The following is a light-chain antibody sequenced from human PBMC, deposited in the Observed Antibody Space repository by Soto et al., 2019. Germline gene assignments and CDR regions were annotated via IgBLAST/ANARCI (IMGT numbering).Light chain of an antibody. CDR1: QTVSSY. Sequence: EIVLTQSPATLSLSPGERATLSCRASQTVSSYLLWYQQKRGQAPRLLIYDASNRATDIPARFSGSGSGTDFTLTISSLEPEDFAVYYCQQRMNWPLTFGQGTRLEIK. V-gene: IGKV3-11*01. CDR2: DAS. CDR3: QQRMNWPLT. J-gene: IGKJ5*01.